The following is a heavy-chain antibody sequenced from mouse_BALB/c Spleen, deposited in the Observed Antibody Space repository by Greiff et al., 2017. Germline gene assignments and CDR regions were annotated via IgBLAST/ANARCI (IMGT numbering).Heavy chain of an antibody. CDR2: ISSGSSTI. V-gene: IGHV5-17*02. Sequence: EVKLMESGGGLVQPGGSRKLSCAASGFTFSSFGMHWVRQAPEKGLEWVAYISSGSSTIYYADTVKGRFTISRDNPKNTLFLQMTSLRSEDTAMYYCARKGYYGSSYDDFDYWGQGTTLTVSS. CDR1: GFTFSSFG. D-gene: IGHD1-1*01. J-gene: IGHJ2*01. CDR3: ARKGYYGSSYDDFDY.